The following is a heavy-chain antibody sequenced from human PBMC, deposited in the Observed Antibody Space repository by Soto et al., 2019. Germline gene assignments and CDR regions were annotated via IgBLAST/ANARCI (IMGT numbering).Heavy chain of an antibody. Sequence: QVQLQESGPGLVKPSETLSLTCTVSGGSISSYYWSWIRQPPGKGLEWIGYIYYSGSTNYNPSLKSRVTVSGDTSKNQFSRKLSSVTAADTAVYSCARGGDSSGWWYYFDYWGQGTLVTVSS. CDR1: GGSISSYY. V-gene: IGHV4-59*01. CDR2: IYYSGST. CDR3: ARGGDSSGWWYYFDY. J-gene: IGHJ4*02. D-gene: IGHD6-19*01.